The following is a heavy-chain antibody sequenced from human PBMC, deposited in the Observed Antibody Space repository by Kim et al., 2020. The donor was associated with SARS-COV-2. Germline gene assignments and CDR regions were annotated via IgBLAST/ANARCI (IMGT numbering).Heavy chain of an antibody. V-gene: IGHV3-13*01. CDR1: GFTFSSYD. D-gene: IGHD3-10*01. J-gene: IGHJ5*02. Sequence: LSLTCAASGFTFSSYDMHWVRQATGKGLEWVSAIGTAGDTYYPGSVKGRFTISRENAKNSLYLQMNSLRAGDTAVYYCARGRSYGSGSYYWFDPWGQGTLVTVSS. CDR3: ARGRSYGSGSYYWFDP. CDR2: IGTAGDT.